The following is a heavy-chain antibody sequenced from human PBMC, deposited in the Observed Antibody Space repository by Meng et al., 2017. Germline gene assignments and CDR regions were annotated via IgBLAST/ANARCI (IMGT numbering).Heavy chain of an antibody. CDR1: GGSFSGYT. V-gene: IGHV4-34*01. D-gene: IGHD3-10*01. CDR3: AGCLRITMVRGVKGWCDP. J-gene: IGHJ5*02. Sequence: QVDLQQGGAGLLEPSETMPLPCAVYGGSFSGYTWSRNRQPPGKGLEWIGEIYHSGSTNYNPSLKSRVTISVDTSKNQFSLKLSSVTDADTAVYYCAGCLRITMVRGVKGWCDPWGQGTLVTVSS. CDR2: IYHSGST.